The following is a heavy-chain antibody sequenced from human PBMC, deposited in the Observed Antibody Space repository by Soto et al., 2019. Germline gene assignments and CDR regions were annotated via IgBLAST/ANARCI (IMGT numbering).Heavy chain of an antibody. CDR3: ARSYYDSSGYYYFDY. Sequence: TVKVSCKASGGTFSSYAISWVRQAPGQGLEWMGGIIPIFGTANYAQKFQGRVTITADESTSTAYMELSSLRSEDTAVYYCARSYYDSSGYYYFDYWGQGTLVTVSS. V-gene: IGHV1-69*13. CDR1: GGTFSSYA. D-gene: IGHD3-22*01. CDR2: IIPIFGTA. J-gene: IGHJ4*02.